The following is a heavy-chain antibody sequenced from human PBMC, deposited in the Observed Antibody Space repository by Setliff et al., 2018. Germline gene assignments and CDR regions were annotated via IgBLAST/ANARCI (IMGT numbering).Heavy chain of an antibody. CDR3: ASSADPAGGYGSEDDAFDI. Sequence: KPSETLSLTCTVSGGSVGNSHYYWNWIRQPAGKGLEWIGRIYTTWSTNYNPSLKSRVTISLDTSKSQFFLKLDAVTAADTAVYYCASSADPAGGYGSEDDAFDIWGQGTMVTVSS. V-gene: IGHV4-61*02. D-gene: IGHD3-10*01. CDR2: IYTTWST. J-gene: IGHJ3*02. CDR1: GGSVGNSHYY.